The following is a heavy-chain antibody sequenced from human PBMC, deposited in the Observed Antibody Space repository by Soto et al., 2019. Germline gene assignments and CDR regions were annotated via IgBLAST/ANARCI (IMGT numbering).Heavy chain of an antibody. CDR3: AKVLLRITGTYNWFDP. CDR2: IIPIFGTA. J-gene: IGHJ5*02. D-gene: IGHD1-20*01. Sequence: QVQLVQSGAEVKKPGSSVKVSCKASAGTFSSYAISWVRQAPGQGLEWMGGIIPIFGTANYAQKFQGRVTITADKSPSTAYMELSSLRSEDTAVYYCAKVLLRITGTYNWFDPWGQGTLVTVSS. V-gene: IGHV1-69*06. CDR1: AGTFSSYA.